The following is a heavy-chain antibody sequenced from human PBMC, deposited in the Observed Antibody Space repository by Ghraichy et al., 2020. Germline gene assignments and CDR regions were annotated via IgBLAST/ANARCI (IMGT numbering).Heavy chain of an antibody. D-gene: IGHD5-24*01. Sequence: SETLSLTCAVYGGSFSGYYCSWIRQPPGKGLEWIGEISQSEGTNYNPSLKSRVTMSVDTSKNQFSLKLSSVTAADTAVYYCTRGRDPYKSGVDWGQGTLVTVSA. CDR3: TRGRDPYKSGVD. CDR1: GGSFSGYY. J-gene: IGHJ4*02. CDR2: ISQSEGT. V-gene: IGHV4-34*01.